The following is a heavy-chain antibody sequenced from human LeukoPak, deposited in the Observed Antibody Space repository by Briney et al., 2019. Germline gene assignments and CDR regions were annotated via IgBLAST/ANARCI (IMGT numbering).Heavy chain of an antibody. J-gene: IGHJ4*02. D-gene: IGHD6-6*01. CDR2: INHSGST. CDR3: AGSIAARLDY. Sequence: SETLSLTCAVYGGSFSDYYWSWIRQPPGKGLEWIGEINHSGSTNYNPSLKRRGTISVDTSKNQFSLKLSSATAAATAVYYCAGSIAARLDYWGQGPLVTVSS. CDR1: GGSFSDYY. V-gene: IGHV4-34*01.